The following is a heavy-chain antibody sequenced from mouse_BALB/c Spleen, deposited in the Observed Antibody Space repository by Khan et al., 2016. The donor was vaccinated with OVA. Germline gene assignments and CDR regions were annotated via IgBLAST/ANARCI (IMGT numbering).Heavy chain of an antibody. D-gene: IGHD2-2*01. CDR3: TRHGYVAWFTY. Sequence: VQLQQSGPELMKPGASVEISCKASGYSFTSYYIHWIMQSHGKSLEWIGYIDPFSGGITYNQKFKGKATLTVDKSSSTAYIYFSNLTSEDSAVYYCTRHGYVAWFTYWGQGTLVTVSA. CDR2: IDPFSGGI. J-gene: IGHJ3*01. V-gene: IGHV1-31*01. CDR1: GYSFTSYY.